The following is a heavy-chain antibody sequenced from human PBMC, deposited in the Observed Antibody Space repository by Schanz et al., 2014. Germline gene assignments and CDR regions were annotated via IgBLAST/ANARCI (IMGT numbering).Heavy chain of an antibody. V-gene: IGHV3-48*03. J-gene: IGHJ4*02. Sequence: EVQLVESGGGLVQPGGSLKLSCAASGFNFSTYALHWVRQAPGKGLEWLSYISRDGTTSYYADSVKGRFTISRDNAKNSLYLEMTSLRGEDTAFYFCAKVRGDQRGAFDSWGQGTLVTVSS. CDR3: AKVRGDQRGAFDS. D-gene: IGHD4-17*01. CDR2: ISRDGTTS. CDR1: GFNFSTYA.